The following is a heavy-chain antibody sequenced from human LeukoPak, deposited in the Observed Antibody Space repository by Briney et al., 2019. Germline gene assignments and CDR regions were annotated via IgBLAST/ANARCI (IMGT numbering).Heavy chain of an antibody. CDR2: INPSGGST. CDR1: GYTLTSYY. CDR3: ASLAAAGRYGMDV. D-gene: IGHD6-13*01. V-gene: IGHV1-46*01. J-gene: IGHJ6*02. Sequence: ASVKVSCKASGYTLTSYYMHWVRQAPGQGLEWMGIINPSGGSTNYAQKFQGRVTITADESTSTAYMELSSLRSEDTAVYYCASLAAAGRYGMDVWGQGTTVTVSS.